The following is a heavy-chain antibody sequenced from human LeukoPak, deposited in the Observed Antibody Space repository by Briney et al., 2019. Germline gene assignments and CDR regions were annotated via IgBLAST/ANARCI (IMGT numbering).Heavy chain of an antibody. D-gene: IGHD4-17*01. V-gene: IGHV3-30-3*01. CDR3: AKVAPTVITRSADLYYFDY. CDR1: GFTFSSYA. Sequence: GRSLRLSCAASGFTFSSYAMHWVRQAPGKGLEWVAVISYDGSNKYYTDSVKGRFTISRDNSKNTLYLQMNSLRAEDTAVYYCAKVAPTVITRSADLYYFDYWGQGTLVTVSS. J-gene: IGHJ4*02. CDR2: ISYDGSNK.